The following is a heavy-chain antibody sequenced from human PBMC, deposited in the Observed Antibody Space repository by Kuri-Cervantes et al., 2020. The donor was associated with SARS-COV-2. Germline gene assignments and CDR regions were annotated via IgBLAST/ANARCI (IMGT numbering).Heavy chain of an antibody. D-gene: IGHD3-10*01. CDR3: ARLWFGESPDYFDY. V-gene: IGHV2-26*01. Sequence: SGPTLVKPTQTLTLTCTFSGFSLSNARMGVSWIRQPPGKALEWLAHIFSNDEKSYSTSLKSRLTISKDTSKSQVVLTMTNMDPVDTATYYCARLWFGESPDYFDYWGQGTLVTVSS. J-gene: IGHJ4*02. CDR2: IFSNDEK. CDR1: GFSLSNARMG.